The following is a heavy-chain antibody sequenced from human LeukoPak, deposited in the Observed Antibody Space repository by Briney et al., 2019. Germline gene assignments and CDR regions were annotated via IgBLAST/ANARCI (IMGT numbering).Heavy chain of an antibody. D-gene: IGHD3-10*01. V-gene: IGHV3-23*01. Sequence: GGSLRFSCAASGFTFSSYAMSWVRQAPGKGLEWVSAISGSGGSTYYADSVKGRFTISRDNSKNTLYLQMNSLRAEDTAVYYCARANSGAPGAFDIWGQGTMVTVSS. CDR1: GFTFSSYA. CDR3: ARANSGAPGAFDI. CDR2: ISGSGGST. J-gene: IGHJ3*02.